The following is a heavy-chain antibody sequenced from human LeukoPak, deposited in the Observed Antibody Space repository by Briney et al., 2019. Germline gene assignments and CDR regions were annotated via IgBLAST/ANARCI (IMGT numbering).Heavy chain of an antibody. CDR2: IYYSGST. V-gene: IGHV4-59*12. CDR3: ARGEDNRNYAVWFDP. Sequence: PSETLSLTCTVSGGSISSYYWSWIRQPPGKGLEWIGYIYYSGSTNYNPSLKSRVTISVDTSKNQFSLKLSSVTAADTAVYYCARGEDNRNYAVWFDPWGQGTLVTVSS. D-gene: IGHD1-7*01. J-gene: IGHJ5*02. CDR1: GGSISSYY.